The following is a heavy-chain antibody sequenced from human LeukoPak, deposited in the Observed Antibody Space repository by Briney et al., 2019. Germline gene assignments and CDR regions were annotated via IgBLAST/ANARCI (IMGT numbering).Heavy chain of an antibody. Sequence: SETLSLTCAVYGGSFSRYYWSWIRQSPGKGLEWIAEINHRGDTNYNPSVKSRVTISVDTSKNQFSLKVTSLTAADTAVYFCARGPTISETGYFDYWGQGTLVPVSS. V-gene: IGHV4-34*01. CDR3: ARGPTISETGYFDY. CDR2: INHRGDT. CDR1: GGSFSRYY. J-gene: IGHJ4*03. D-gene: IGHD1-1*01.